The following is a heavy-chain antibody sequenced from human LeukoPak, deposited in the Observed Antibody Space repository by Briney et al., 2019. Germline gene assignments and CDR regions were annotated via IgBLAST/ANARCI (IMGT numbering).Heavy chain of an antibody. CDR3: AKVTGRFGELLPSTYNWFDP. Sequence: GGSLRLSCAASGFTFSSYAMSWVRQAPGKGLEWVSAISGSGGSTYYADSVKGRFTISRDNSKNTLYLQMNSLRAEDTAVYYCAKVTGRFGELLPSTYNWFDPWGQGTLVTVSS. D-gene: IGHD3-10*01. V-gene: IGHV3-23*01. J-gene: IGHJ5*02. CDR2: ISGSGGST. CDR1: GFTFSSYA.